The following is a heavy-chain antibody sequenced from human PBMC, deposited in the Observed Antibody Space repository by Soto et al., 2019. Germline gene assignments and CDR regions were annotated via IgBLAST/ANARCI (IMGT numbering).Heavy chain of an antibody. CDR2: INTYNGNT. CDR1: GYSFTRYG. D-gene: IGHD3-16*01. V-gene: IGHV1-18*01. CDR3: AMVDVYVTPSPQDV. J-gene: IGHJ6*02. Sequence: QVQLVQSRAEVKNPGGSVKVSCKASGYSFTRYGIAWARQAPGQGLEWMGWINTYNGNTNYAQNLQGRVTLTTDTSTSTAYMELTSLRSNDTAIYYCAMVDVYVTPSPQDVWGQGTTVIVSS.